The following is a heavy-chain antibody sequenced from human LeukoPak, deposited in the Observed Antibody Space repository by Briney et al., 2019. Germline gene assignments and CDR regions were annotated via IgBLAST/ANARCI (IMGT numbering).Heavy chain of an antibody. CDR1: GFTLSSYG. CDR2: TPYDGSNK. J-gene: IGHJ4*02. V-gene: IGHV3-30-3*01. D-gene: IGHD1-26*01. CDR3: ARGSGTYYPFDH. Sequence: PGGSLRLSCAASGFTLSSYGMHWVRQAPGKGLEWVAVTPYDGSNKYYADSVKGRFTISRDNSKSTVSLQMNSLRAEDTAVYYCARGSGTYYPFDHWGQGTLVTVSS.